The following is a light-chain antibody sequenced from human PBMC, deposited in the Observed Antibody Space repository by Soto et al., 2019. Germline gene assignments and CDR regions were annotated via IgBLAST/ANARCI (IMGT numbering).Light chain of an antibody. V-gene: IGKV1-5*01. CDR3: QQYNSYSWT. J-gene: IGKJ1*01. CDR2: DAS. Sequence: DIQMTQSPSTLSASVGDRVSFTCRASHYISVWLAWYQQRPGKAPSLLITDASKLESGVPPRFNGSRSETEFTLTIRNLQPDDFATYYCQQYNSYSWTFGQGTKVDIK. CDR1: HYISVW.